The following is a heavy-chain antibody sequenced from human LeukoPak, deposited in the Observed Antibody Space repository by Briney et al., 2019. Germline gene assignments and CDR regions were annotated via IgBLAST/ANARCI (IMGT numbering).Heavy chain of an antibody. CDR2: IKQDGNEK. D-gene: IGHD1-7*01. CDR3: ARPKNRENYWRAFDI. V-gene: IGHV3-7*03. J-gene: IGHJ3*02. CDR1: GFTFSDYW. Sequence: GGSLRLSCVASGFTFSDYWMTWVRQAPGTGLEWVANIKQDGNEKYYVDSVKGRFTISRDNAKNSLHLQMDDLRAEDTAVYYCARPKNRENYWRAFDIWGQGTMVTVSS.